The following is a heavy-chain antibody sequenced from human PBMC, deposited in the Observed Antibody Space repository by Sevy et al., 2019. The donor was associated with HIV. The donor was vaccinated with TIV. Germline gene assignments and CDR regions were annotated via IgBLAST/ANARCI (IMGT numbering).Heavy chain of an antibody. CDR1: GFTFSSAW. CDR3: TTDTSTGYFDWLLDFDY. V-gene: IGHV3-15*01. J-gene: IGHJ4*02. D-gene: IGHD3-9*01. CDR2: IQSKTDGGTT. Sequence: GGSLRLSCAASGFTFSSAWMSWVRQAPGKGLEWVGRIQSKTDGGTTDYAASVKGRFTISRDDSVNTLYLQMNSLTTEDTAVYYCTTDTSTGYFDWLLDFDYWGQGTLVTVSS.